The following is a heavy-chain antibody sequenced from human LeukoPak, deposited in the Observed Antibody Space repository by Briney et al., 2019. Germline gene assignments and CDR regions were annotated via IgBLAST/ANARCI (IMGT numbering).Heavy chain of an antibody. CDR3: ARGDDSGYYDYFDY. Sequence: GGSLRLSCAASGFTVDSNYLSCVRQAPGKGLEWVSTIYTGGNTYYAASVEGRFTISRDFSKNTVFLHMNSLRAEDTAMYYCARGDDSGYYDYFDYWGQGALVTVSS. V-gene: IGHV3-53*01. J-gene: IGHJ4*02. D-gene: IGHD3-22*01. CDR2: IYTGGNT. CDR1: GFTVDSNY.